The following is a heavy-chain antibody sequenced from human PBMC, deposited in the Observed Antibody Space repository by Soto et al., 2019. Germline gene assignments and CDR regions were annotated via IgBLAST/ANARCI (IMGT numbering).Heavy chain of an antibody. CDR3: ARQGGIAVAGRDYYYYYGMDV. D-gene: IGHD6-19*01. CDR1: GGSISSSSYY. V-gene: IGHV4-39*01. J-gene: IGHJ6*02. Sequence: PSETLSLTCTVSGGSISSSSYYWGWIRQPPGKGLEWIGSIYYSGSTYYNPSLKSRVTISVGTSKNQFSLKLSSVTAADTAVYYCARQGGIAVAGRDYYYYYGMDVWGQGTAVTVSS. CDR2: IYYSGST.